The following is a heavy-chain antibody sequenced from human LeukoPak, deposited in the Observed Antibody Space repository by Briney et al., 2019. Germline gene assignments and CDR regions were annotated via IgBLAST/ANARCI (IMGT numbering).Heavy chain of an antibody. Sequence: SETLSLTCAVYGGSFSGYYWSWIRQPPGKGLEWIGSIYYSGSTYYNPSLKSRVTISVDTSKNQFSLKLSSVTAADTAVYYCARDSGSSASFWGQGTLVTVSS. D-gene: IGHD3-10*01. V-gene: IGHV4-34*01. J-gene: IGHJ4*02. CDR1: GGSFSGYY. CDR2: IYYSGST. CDR3: ARDSGSSASF.